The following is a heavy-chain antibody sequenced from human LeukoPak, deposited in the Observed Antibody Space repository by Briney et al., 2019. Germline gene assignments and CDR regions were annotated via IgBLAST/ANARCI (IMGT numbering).Heavy chain of an antibody. J-gene: IGHJ4*02. V-gene: IGHV3-7*03. CDR3: ARDNPPDY. CDR2: IKQDGSEK. CDR1: GFTFSSSW. Sequence: GGSLRLSCVASGFTFSSSWTSWVRQAPGKGLEWVANIKQDGSEKSYVESVRGRFTISRDNAKNSLYLQLNSLRAEDTALYYCARDNPPDYWGQGTLVTVSS.